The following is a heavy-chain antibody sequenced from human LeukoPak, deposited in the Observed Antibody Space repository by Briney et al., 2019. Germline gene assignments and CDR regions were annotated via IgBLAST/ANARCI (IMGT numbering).Heavy chain of an antibody. Sequence: GGSLRLSCAASGFTFRSYAFHWVRQAPGKGLEWVAVISYDGSNKYYADSVKGRFTISRDNSKNTLYLQMNSLRAEDTAVYYCAKDPGKQWLVRYFDYWGQGTLVTVSS. CDR3: AKDPGKQWLVRYFDY. CDR2: ISYDGSNK. J-gene: IGHJ4*02. CDR1: GFTFRSYA. D-gene: IGHD6-19*01. V-gene: IGHV3-30-3*01.